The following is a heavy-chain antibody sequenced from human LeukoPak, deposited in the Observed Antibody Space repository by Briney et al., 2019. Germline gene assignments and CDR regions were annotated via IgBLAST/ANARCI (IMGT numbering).Heavy chain of an antibody. CDR3: AREPAYCGGDCYYDAFDI. D-gene: IGHD2-21*02. V-gene: IGHV4-59*01. CDR2: IYYSGST. Sequence: SETLSLTCTVSGGSISSYYWSWIRQPPGKGLEWLGYIYYSGSTNYNPSLKSRVTISVDTSKNQFSLKLSSVTAADTAVYYCAREPAYCGGDCYYDAFDIWGQGTMVTVSS. CDR1: GGSISSYY. J-gene: IGHJ3*02.